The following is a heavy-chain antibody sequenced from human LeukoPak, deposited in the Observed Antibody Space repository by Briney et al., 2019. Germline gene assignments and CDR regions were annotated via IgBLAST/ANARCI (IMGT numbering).Heavy chain of an antibody. Sequence: GGSLRLSCAASGFTVSSNYMSWVRQAPGKGLEWVSVIYSGGSTYYADSVKGRFTISRDNSKNTLYLQMNSLRAEDTAVYYCARVNDSSGYRQIWYYFDYWGQGTLVTVSS. CDR3: ARVNDSSGYRQIWYYFDY. V-gene: IGHV3-53*01. J-gene: IGHJ4*02. CDR2: IYSGGST. D-gene: IGHD3-22*01. CDR1: GFTVSSNY.